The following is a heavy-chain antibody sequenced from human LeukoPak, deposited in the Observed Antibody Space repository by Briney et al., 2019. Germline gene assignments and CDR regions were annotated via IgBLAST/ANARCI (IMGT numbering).Heavy chain of an antibody. CDR1: GYTFTGDY. CDR3: ARGGSGWYGGQVY. V-gene: IGHV1-2*02. D-gene: IGHD6-19*01. Sequence: ASLKVSCKASGYTFTGDYMHWVRQAPEQGLELMGLINPNSCRTNYAQKFHGRVIMTRYTSISTAYMELSRLRSDDTAVYYCARGGSGWYGGQVYWGQGNLVNVS. J-gene: IGHJ4*02. CDR2: INPNSCRT.